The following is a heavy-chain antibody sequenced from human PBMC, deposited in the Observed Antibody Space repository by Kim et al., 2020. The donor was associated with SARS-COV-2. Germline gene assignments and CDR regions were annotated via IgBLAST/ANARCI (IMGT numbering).Heavy chain of an antibody. V-gene: IGHV1-58*01. J-gene: IGHJ4*02. CDR2: IVVGSGNT. Sequence: SVKVSCKASGFTFTSSAVQWVRQARGQRLEWIGWIVVGSGNTNYAQKFQERVTITRDMSTSTAYMELSSLRSEDTAVYYCAADRGDYDYVWGSYRSAPDFDSCGQGTLVTASS. D-gene: IGHD3-16*02. CDR3: AADRGDYDYVWGSYRSAPDFDS. CDR1: GFTFTSSA.